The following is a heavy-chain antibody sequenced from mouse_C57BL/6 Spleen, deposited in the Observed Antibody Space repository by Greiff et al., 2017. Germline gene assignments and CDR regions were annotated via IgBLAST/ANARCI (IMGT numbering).Heavy chain of an antibody. D-gene: IGHD1-1*01. CDR2: ISYDGSN. CDR1: GYSITSGYY. V-gene: IGHV3-6*01. J-gene: IGHJ4*01. Sequence: EVKVEESGPGLVKPSQSLSLTCSVTGYSITSGYYWNWIRQFPGNKLEWMGYISYDGSNNYNPSLKNRISITRDTSKNQFFLKLNSVTTEDTATYYCAGYYGSSGAMDYWGQGTSVTVSS. CDR3: AGYYGSSGAMDY.